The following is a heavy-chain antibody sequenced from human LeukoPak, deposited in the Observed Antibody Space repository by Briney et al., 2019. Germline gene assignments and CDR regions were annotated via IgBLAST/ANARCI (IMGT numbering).Heavy chain of an antibody. Sequence: PGGSLRLSCAASGFTFSSYGMHWVRQAPGKGLEWVAFIRYDGSNKYYADSVKGRFTISRDNSKNTLYLQMNSLRAEDTAVYYCARDPSCGGGSCLDYWGQGTLVTVSS. CDR3: ARDPSCGGGSCLDY. D-gene: IGHD2-15*01. J-gene: IGHJ4*02. CDR2: IRYDGSNK. CDR1: GFTFSSYG. V-gene: IGHV3-30*02.